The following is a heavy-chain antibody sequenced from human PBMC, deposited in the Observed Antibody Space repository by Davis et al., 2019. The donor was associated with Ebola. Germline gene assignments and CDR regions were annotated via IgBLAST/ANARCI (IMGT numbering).Heavy chain of an antibody. D-gene: IGHD6-13*01. CDR2: INHSGST. Sequence: MPSETLSLTCAVYGGSSSGYYWSWIRQPPGKGLEWIGEINHSGSTNYNPSLKSRVTISVDTSKNQFSLKLSSVTAADTAVYYCARRPISSSWYGGVWGWFDPWGQGTLVTVSS. V-gene: IGHV4-34*01. J-gene: IGHJ5*02. CDR1: GGSSSGYY. CDR3: ARRPISSSWYGGVWGWFDP.